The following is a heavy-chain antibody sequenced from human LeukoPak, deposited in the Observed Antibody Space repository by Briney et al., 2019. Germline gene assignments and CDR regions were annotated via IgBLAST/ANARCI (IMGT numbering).Heavy chain of an antibody. Sequence: GGSLRLSCSVYGLTFSSSDMHWVRQAPGKALEYVSAITFHGRDTYYADSVNGRFTISRDNSKDTLYLQMSNLRPVDAAIYYCVKVGISTFDHWGQGTLVTVSS. CDR1: GLTFSSSD. V-gene: IGHV3-64D*06. CDR2: ITFHGRDT. D-gene: IGHD2/OR15-2a*01. CDR3: VKVGISTFDH. J-gene: IGHJ4*02.